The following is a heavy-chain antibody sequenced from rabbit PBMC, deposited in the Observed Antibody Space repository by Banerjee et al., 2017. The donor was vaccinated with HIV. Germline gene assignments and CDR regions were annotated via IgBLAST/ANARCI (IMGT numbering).Heavy chain of an antibody. V-gene: IGHV1S40*01. J-gene: IGHJ4*01. CDR3: ARDEGGIDYYFSL. D-gene: IGHD8-1*01. Sequence: QSLEESGGDLVKPGASLTLTCTASGFSFSSNYWICWVRQAPGKGLEWIGCIYTGSGSSAHYASWVKSRFTISKTSSTTVTLQMTSLTAADTATYFCARDEGGIDYYFSLWGPGTLVTVS. CDR2: IYTGSGSSA. CDR1: GFSFSSNYW.